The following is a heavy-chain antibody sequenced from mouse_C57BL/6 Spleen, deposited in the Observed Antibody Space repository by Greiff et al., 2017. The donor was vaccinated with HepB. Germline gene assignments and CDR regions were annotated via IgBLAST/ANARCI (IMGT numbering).Heavy chain of an antibody. Sequence: EVQLQQSGAELVRPGASVKLSCTASGFNIKDDYMHWVKQRPEQGLEWIGWIDPENGDTEYASKFQGKATITADTSSNTAYLQLSSLTSEDTAVYYCTTELTGNWYFDVWGTGTTVTVSS. D-gene: IGHD4-1*01. CDR2: IDPENGDT. CDR1: GFNIKDDY. J-gene: IGHJ1*03. V-gene: IGHV14-4*01. CDR3: TTELTGNWYFDV.